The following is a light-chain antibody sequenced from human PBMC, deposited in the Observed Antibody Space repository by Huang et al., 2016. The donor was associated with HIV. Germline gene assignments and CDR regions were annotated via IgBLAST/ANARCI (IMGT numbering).Light chain of an antibody. Sequence: EIVMTQSPLSLPVSPGQPASISCTSSQNLLHSSGHNRLDWYLQKPGQSPQRLLFLTSTPASGVPDKFTVSGSGSYFTLSINKWQPDDFGIYYCMQGLQTPPTFGQGTKLEI. CDR2: LTS. CDR3: MQGLQTPPT. CDR1: QNLLHSSGHNR. J-gene: IGKJ2*01. V-gene: IGKV2-28*01.